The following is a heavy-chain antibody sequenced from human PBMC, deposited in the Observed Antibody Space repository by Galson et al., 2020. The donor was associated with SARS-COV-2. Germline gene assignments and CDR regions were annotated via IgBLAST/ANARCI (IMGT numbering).Heavy chain of an antibody. CDR2: VSGSGAGT. CDR3: AKGAVAGLDRVDY. Sequence: GGSLRLSCTASGFTFSSYAMSWVRQAPGKGLEWVSAVSGSGAGTYYADSVKGRFTISRDNSKNTLYQQMNSLKAEDTAVYYCAKGAVAGLDRVDYWGQGTLVTVSS. CDR1: GFTFSSYA. J-gene: IGHJ4*02. V-gene: IGHV3-23*01. D-gene: IGHD6-19*01.